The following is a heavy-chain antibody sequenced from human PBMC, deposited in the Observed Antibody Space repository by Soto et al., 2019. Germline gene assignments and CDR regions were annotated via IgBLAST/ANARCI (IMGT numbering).Heavy chain of an antibody. D-gene: IGHD6-19*01. J-gene: IGHJ6*02. V-gene: IGHV1-18*01. CDR1: GYTFTSYG. CDR3: ARAACSSGWMIMRDYYYYGMDV. Sequence: ASVKVSCKASGYTFTSYGISWVRQAPGQGLEWMGWISAYNGNTNYAQKLQGRVTMTTDTSTSTAYMELRSLRSDDTAVYYCARAACSSGWMIMRDYYYYGMDVWGQGTTVTVSS. CDR2: ISAYNGNT.